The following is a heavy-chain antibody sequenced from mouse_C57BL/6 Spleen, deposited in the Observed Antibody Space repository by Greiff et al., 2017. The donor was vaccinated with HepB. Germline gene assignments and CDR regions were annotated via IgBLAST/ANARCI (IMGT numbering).Heavy chain of an antibody. CDR2: ISDGGSYT. D-gene: IGHD2-5*01. Sequence: DVKLVESGGGLVKPGGSLKLSCAASGFTFSSYAMSWVRQTPEKRLEWVATISDGGSYTYYPDNVKGRFTISRDNAKNNLYLQMSHLKSEDTAMYYCARDPGYYSNSYWYFDVWGTGTTVTVSS. V-gene: IGHV5-4*01. CDR1: GFTFSSYA. J-gene: IGHJ1*03. CDR3: ARDPGYYSNSYWYFDV.